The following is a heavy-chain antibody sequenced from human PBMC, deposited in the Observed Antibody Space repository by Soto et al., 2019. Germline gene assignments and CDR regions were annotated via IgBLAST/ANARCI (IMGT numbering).Heavy chain of an antibody. Sequence: EVQLVESGGGLVQPGGSLRLSCAASGFTFDIYWMSWVRQAPGKGLEWVATIQFDASEKKYVDSVKGRFTMSRDNAKNSLYLQMDSLRVDDTAVYYCARDSGDGSGSAVNHYLDYWGHGTQVNVSS. J-gene: IGHJ4*01. D-gene: IGHD3-10*01. V-gene: IGHV3-7*01. CDR1: GFTFDIYW. CDR3: ARDSGDGSGSAVNHYLDY. CDR2: IQFDASEK.